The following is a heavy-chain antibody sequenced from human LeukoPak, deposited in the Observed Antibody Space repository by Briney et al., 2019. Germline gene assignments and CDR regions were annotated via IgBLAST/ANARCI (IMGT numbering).Heavy chain of an antibody. Sequence: SETLSLTCTVSGGSISSYYWSWIRQPPGKGLEWIGYIYYSGSTNYNPSLKSRVTISVDTSKNQFSLKLSSVTAADTAVYYCARARYSSSWSFDYWGQGTLVTVSS. J-gene: IGHJ4*02. CDR1: GGSISSYY. CDR3: ARARYSSSWSFDY. D-gene: IGHD6-13*01. CDR2: IYYSGST. V-gene: IGHV4-59*01.